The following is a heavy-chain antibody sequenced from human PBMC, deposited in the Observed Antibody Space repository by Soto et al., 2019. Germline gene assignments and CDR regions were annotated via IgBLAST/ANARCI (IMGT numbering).Heavy chain of an antibody. CDR3: AREPLT. V-gene: IGHV4-31*03. CDR1: GGSISSGGYY. J-gene: IGHJ4*02. Sequence: QVQLQESGPGLVKPSQTLSLTCTVSGGSISSGGYYWSWIRQHPGKGLEWIGYIFSIGSTSYNPSLKSRVTITLDTSKNQLTLKLSSVTAADTAVYYCAREPLTWVQGTLVTVSS. CDR2: IFSIGST.